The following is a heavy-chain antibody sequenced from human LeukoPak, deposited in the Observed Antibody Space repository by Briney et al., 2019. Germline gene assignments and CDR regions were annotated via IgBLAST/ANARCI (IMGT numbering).Heavy chain of an antibody. J-gene: IGHJ6*02. D-gene: IGHD2-15*01. CDR1: GYTFTSYG. Sequence: ASVKVSCKASGYTFTSYGISWVRRAPGQGLEWMGWISAYNGNTNYAQKLQGRVTMTTDTSTSTAYMELRSLRSDDTAVYYCASRSPMICSGGSCYPRHLPDHNYYYYGMDVWGQGTTVTVSS. CDR2: ISAYNGNT. V-gene: IGHV1-18*01. CDR3: ASRSPMICSGGSCYPRHLPDHNYYYYGMDV.